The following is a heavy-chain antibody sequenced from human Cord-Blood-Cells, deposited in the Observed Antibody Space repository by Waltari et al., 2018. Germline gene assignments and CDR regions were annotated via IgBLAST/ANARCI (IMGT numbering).Heavy chain of an antibody. Sequence: QVQLQESGPGLVKPSETLSLTCAVSGYSISSGYYWAWIRQPPGKGLEWIGSIYHSGSTYYNPSLKSRVTISVDTSKNQFSLKLSSVTTADTAVYYCARDQYCSSTSCYYFDYWGQGTLVTVSS. CDR2: IYHSGST. V-gene: IGHV4-38-2*02. CDR3: ARDQYCSSTSCYYFDY. J-gene: IGHJ4*02. D-gene: IGHD2-2*01. CDR1: GYSISSGYY.